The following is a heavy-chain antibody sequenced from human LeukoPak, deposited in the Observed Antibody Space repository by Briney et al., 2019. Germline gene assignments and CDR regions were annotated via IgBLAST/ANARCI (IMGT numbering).Heavy chain of an antibody. CDR3: ARYCSSTSCYTESVGGWFDP. CDR2: IIPIFGTA. V-gene: IGHV1-69*13. J-gene: IGHJ5*02. D-gene: IGHD2-2*02. CDR1: GGTFSSYA. Sequence: RASVKVSCKASGGTFSSYAISWVRQAPGQGLEWMGGIIPIFGTANYAQKFQGRVTITADESTSTAYMELSSLRSEDTAVYYCARYCSSTSCYTESVGGWFDPWGQGTLVTVSS.